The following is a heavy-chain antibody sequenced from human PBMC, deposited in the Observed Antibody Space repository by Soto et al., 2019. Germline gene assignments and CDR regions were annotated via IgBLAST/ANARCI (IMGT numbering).Heavy chain of an antibody. CDR2: ISTTSTYI. V-gene: IGHV3-21*01. CDR1: GFTFSGDS. CDR3: TRDYVMDV. Sequence: PGVSLRLSCAASGFTFSGDSMNWVRQAPGKGLEWVSSISTTSTYIYYADSVKGRFTISRDNANNSLHLQMNSLRAEDTAVYYCTRDYVMDVWGQGTTGTGAS. J-gene: IGHJ6*01.